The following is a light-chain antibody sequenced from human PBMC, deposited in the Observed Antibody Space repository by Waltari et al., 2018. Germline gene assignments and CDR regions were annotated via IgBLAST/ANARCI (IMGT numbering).Light chain of an antibody. J-gene: IGKJ5*01. CDR1: QSVDSY. CDR2: AAS. Sequence: EIALTQFPVTLSLSPGERATLSCRASQSVDSYLLWYQQRRGQTPRLVMYAASRRATGIPARFSGSGSGTVFTLTISSLEPDDFAVYYCHQRSNWPITFGQGTRLEI. V-gene: IGKV3-11*01. CDR3: HQRSNWPIT.